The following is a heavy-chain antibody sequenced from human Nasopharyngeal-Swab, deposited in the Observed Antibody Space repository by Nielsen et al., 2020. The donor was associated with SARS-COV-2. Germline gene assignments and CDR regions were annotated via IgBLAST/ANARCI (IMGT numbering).Heavy chain of an antibody. CDR1: GYTFTSYY. J-gene: IGHJ6*02. D-gene: IGHD1-26*01. CDR3: ARDYPRGSFALYYGMDV. CDR2: INPSGGST. Sequence: ASVKVSCKASGYTFTSYYMHWVRQAPGQGLEWMGIINPSGGSTSYAQKLEGRVTMTRDTSTSTVYMELSSLRSEDTAVYYCARDYPRGSFALYYGMDVWGQGTTVTVSS. V-gene: IGHV1-46*04.